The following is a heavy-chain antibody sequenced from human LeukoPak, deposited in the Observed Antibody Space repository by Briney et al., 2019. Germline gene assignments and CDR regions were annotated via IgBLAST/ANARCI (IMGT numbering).Heavy chain of an antibody. D-gene: IGHD4-17*01. CDR2: IWYDGSNK. J-gene: IGHJ4*02. CDR1: GFTFSSYG. Sequence: GRSLRLSCAASGFTFSSYGMHRVRQAPGKGLEWVAVIWYDGSNKYYADSVKGRFTISRDNSKNTLYLQMNSLRAEDTAVYYCAKDLGPYGDFVFDYWGQGTLVTVSS. V-gene: IGHV3-33*06. CDR3: AKDLGPYGDFVFDY.